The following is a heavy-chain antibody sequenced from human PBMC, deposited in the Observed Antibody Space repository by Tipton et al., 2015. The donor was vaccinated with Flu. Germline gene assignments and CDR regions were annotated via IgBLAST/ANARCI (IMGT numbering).Heavy chain of an antibody. V-gene: IGHV4-61*02. Sequence: TLSLTCTVFGGSIGSSTYYWGWIRQPAGKALEWIGRIYTTGSTTYNPSLKSRVTISLDTSKNQFSLKLSSVTAADTAVYYCSRDFCSGGFCYPDYWGQGTLVTVSS. CDR2: IYTTGST. J-gene: IGHJ4*02. CDR3: SRDFCSGGFCYPDY. CDR1: GGSIGSSTYY. D-gene: IGHD2-15*01.